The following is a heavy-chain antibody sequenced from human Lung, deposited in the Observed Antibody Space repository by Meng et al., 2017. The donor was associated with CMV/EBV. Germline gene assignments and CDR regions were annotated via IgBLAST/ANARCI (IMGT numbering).Heavy chain of an antibody. Sequence: SETLSLTCTVSGASISANYWSWSRRPPGKGLEYIGSISYTGNIEYNPSLKGRVAISLDTSKNQFSPKLASVTAADTAMYYCAGPDDMGSSPHDPFDIWGQGTMVTVSS. D-gene: IGHD1-1*01. CDR2: ISYTGNI. J-gene: IGHJ3*02. V-gene: IGHV4-59*01. CDR1: GASISANY. CDR3: AGPDDMGSSPHDPFDI.